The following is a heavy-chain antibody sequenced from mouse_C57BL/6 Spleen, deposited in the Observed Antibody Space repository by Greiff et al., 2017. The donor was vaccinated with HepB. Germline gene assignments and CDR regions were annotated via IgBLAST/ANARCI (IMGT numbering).Heavy chain of an antibody. J-gene: IGHJ2*01. V-gene: IGHV1-81*01. D-gene: IGHD2-4*01. Sequence: VQLQESGAELARPGASVKLSCKASGYTFTSYGISWVKQRTGQGLEWIGEIYPRSGNTYYNEKFKGKATLTADKSSSTAYMELRSLTSEDSAVYFCARRGGLRSYFDYWGQGTTLTVSS. CDR1: GYTFTSYG. CDR2: IYPRSGNT. CDR3: ARRGGLRSYFDY.